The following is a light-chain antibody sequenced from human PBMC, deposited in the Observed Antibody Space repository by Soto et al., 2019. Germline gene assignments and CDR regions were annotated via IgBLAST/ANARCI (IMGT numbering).Light chain of an antibody. CDR2: GAS. V-gene: IGKV3-15*01. CDR1: QSVSSN. J-gene: IGKJ2*02. CDR3: QQYNNWPPWT. Sequence: EIVMTQSPATLSVSPGERATLSCRASQSVSSNLAWYQQKPGQAPRLLIYGASTRATGIPARFSGSGSGTEFTLTISSLQSEAFAVYYCQQYNNWPPWTFGQGTKLEIK.